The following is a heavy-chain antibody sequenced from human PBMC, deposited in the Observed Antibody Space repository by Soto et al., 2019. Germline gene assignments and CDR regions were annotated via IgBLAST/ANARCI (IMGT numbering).Heavy chain of an antibody. J-gene: IGHJ5*02. D-gene: IGHD3-22*01. CDR3: ARLRIVVLSGWFDP. CDR1: GGSFSGYY. CDR2: INHSGST. V-gene: IGHV4-34*01. Sequence: PSETLSLTCAVYGGSFSGYYWSWIRQPPGKGLEWIGEINHSGSTNYNPSLKSRVTISVDTSKNQFSLKLSSVTAADTAVYYCARLRIVVLSGWFDPWGQGTLVTSPQ.